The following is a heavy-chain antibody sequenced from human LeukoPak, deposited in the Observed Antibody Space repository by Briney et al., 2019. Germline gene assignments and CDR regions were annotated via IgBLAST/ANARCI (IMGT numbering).Heavy chain of an antibody. V-gene: IGHV4-59*04. CDR1: GGSISNFY. D-gene: IGHD1-26*01. CDR3: AGADY. Sequence: SETLSLTCTVSGGSISNFYWSWIRQSPGKGPEWIGYIHYSGSTYYNPSLKSRVTISVDTSKNQFSLKLSSVTAADTAVYYCAGADYWGQGTLVTVSS. CDR2: IHYSGST. J-gene: IGHJ4*02.